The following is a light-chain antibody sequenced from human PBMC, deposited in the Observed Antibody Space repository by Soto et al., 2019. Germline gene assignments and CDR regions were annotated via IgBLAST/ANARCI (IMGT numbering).Light chain of an antibody. CDR3: QQYGASPRT. CDR1: QIISNDF. V-gene: IGKV3-20*01. CDR2: GAS. J-gene: IGKJ1*01. Sequence: VVLTQSPGTLSLSPGESATLPCRASQIISNDFLAWYQQKPGQVPRLIIYGASKRATDFPDRFSGSGSGTDFTLTINRLEPGDFAVYYCQQYGASPRTFGQGTKVDIK.